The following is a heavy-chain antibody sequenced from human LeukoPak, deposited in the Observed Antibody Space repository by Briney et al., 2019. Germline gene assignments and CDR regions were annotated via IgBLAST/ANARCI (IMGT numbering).Heavy chain of an antibody. J-gene: IGHJ4*02. CDR3: AKDRVQLWLDMGHYFDY. V-gene: IGHV3-33*06. CDR2: IWYDGSNK. D-gene: IGHD5-18*01. CDR1: GFTFSSYG. Sequence: GGPLRLSCAASGFTFSSYGMHWVRQAPGKGLEWVAVIWYDGSNKYYADSVKGRFTISRDNSKNTLYLQMNSLRAEDTAVYYCAKDRVQLWLDMGHYFDYWGQGTLVTVSS.